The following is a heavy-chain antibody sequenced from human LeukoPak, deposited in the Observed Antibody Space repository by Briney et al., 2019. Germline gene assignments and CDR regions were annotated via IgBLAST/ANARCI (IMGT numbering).Heavy chain of an antibody. J-gene: IGHJ4*02. CDR1: GFTFSNYE. V-gene: IGHV3-48*03. CDR3: ETYYYDTSGYYLDY. D-gene: IGHD3-22*01. Sequence: PGGSLRLSCAAPGFTFSNYEVNWVRQAPGKGLEWVSYISSSGSPIYYADSVKGRFTISRDNAKNSLFLQMNSLRAEDTAVYYCETYYYDTSGYYLDYWGQGTLVAVSS. CDR2: ISSSGSPI.